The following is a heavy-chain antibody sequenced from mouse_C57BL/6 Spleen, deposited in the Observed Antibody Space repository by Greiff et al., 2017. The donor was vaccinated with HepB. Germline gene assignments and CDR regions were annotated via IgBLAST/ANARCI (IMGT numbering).Heavy chain of an antibody. CDR2: IRSKSNNYAT. V-gene: IGHV10-1*01. CDR3: VRQGGSSPWFAY. Sequence: EVKLMESGGGLVQPKGSLKLSCAASGFSFNTYAMNWVRQAPGKGLEWVARIRSKSNNYATYYADSVKDRFTISRDDSESMLYLQMNNLKTEDTAMYYCVRQGGSSPWFAYWGQGTLVTVSA. D-gene: IGHD1-1*01. J-gene: IGHJ3*01. CDR1: GFSFNTYA.